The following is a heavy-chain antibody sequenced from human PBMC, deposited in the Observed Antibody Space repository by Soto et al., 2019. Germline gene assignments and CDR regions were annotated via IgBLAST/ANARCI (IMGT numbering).Heavy chain of an antibody. CDR2: ISSEARNK. J-gene: IGHJ3*02. V-gene: IGHV3-30*04. CDR3: ARDGGDGTGGAFDI. CDR1: GFAFSSFH. Sequence: QVPLVESGGGVVQPGRSLRLSCAASGFAFSSFHMHWVRQAPGKGLEWVSFISSEARNKYYADSVKGRFTISRDNSKNTLYLQMDSLRPDDTAVYTCARDGGDGTGGAFDIWGQGTMLTVSS. D-gene: IGHD2-21*01.